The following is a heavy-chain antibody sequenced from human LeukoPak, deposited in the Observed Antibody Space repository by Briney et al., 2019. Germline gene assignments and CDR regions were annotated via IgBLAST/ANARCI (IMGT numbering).Heavy chain of an antibody. CDR3: AKDLIAVTGTGFDQ. CDR2: ISYDGSNK. D-gene: IGHD6-19*01. CDR1: GFTFSSYG. J-gene: IGHJ4*02. V-gene: IGHV3-30*18. Sequence: GGSLRLSCAASGFTFSSYGMHWVRQAPGKGLEWVAVISYDGSNKYYADSVKGRFTISRDNSKNTLYLQMNSLRAEDTAVYYCAKDLIAVTGTGFDQWGQGTLVTVSS.